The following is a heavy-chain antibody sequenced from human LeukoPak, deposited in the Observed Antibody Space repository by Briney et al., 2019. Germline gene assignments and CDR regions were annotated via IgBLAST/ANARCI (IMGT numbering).Heavy chain of an antibody. J-gene: IGHJ6*02. CDR3: AKGGQDYCSGGSCYPYYYYGMDV. Sequence: GGSLRLSCAASGFIFSTNAMTWVRQAPGKGLEWVSAVGGGGGSTYYRDSVKGRFTVSRDNSKNTLYLQMNSLRAEDTAVYYCAKGGQDYCSGGSCYPYYYYGMDVWGQGTTVTVSS. CDR2: VGGGGGST. D-gene: IGHD2-15*01. V-gene: IGHV3-23*01. CDR1: GFIFSTNA.